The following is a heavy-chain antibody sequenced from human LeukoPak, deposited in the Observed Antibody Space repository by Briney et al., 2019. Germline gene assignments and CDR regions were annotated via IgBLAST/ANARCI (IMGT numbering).Heavy chain of an antibody. CDR2: ISSSGSTI. Sequence: GGALRLSCAASGFTFSDYYMSWVRQAPGKGLEWVSYISSSGSTIYYADSVKGRFTISRDNAKNSLYLQMNSLRAEDTAVYYCARSYSYGSRPFFDYWGQGTLVTVSS. CDR3: ARSYSYGSRPFFDY. J-gene: IGHJ4*02. CDR1: GFTFSDYY. D-gene: IGHD5-18*01. V-gene: IGHV3-11*04.